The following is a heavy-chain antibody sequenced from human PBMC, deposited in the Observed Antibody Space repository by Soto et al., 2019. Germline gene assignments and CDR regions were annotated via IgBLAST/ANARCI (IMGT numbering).Heavy chain of an antibody. J-gene: IGHJ5*02. CDR2: IYYSGST. CDR3: ARHYSSGSRNWFDP. V-gene: IGHV4-39*01. Sequence: SETLSLTCTVSGGSVSSESHYWSWVRQPPGKGLEWIGSIYYSGSTYYNPSLRSRVTISVDTSKNQFSLKLSSVTAADTAVFYCARHYSSGSRNWFDPWGQGTLVTVSS. CDR1: GGSVSSESHY. D-gene: IGHD6-19*01.